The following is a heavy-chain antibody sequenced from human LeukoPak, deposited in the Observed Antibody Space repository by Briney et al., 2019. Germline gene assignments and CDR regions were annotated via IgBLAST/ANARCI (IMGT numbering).Heavy chain of an antibody. D-gene: IGHD2-15*01. Sequence: SQTLSLTCTVSGGSISSGDYYWSWIRQPPGKGLEWIGNIYYSGSTYYNPSLKSRVTISIDTSNNQFSLKLSSVTAADTVVYYCARHSPTRRVHSQSFDYWGQGTLVTVSS. CDR2: IYYSGST. CDR3: ARHSPTRRVHSQSFDY. J-gene: IGHJ4*02. CDR1: GGSISSGDYY. V-gene: IGHV4-30-4*01.